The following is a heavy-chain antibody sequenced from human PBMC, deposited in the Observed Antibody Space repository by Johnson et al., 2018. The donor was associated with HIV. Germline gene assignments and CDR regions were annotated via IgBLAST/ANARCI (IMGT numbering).Heavy chain of an antibody. CDR1: GFTFDDYA. V-gene: IGHV3-9*01. CDR3: AKDMGWFRNWCDAFDI. D-gene: IGHD3-3*01. CDR2: ISWNSGSI. J-gene: IGHJ3*02. Sequence: VQLVESGGGLVQPGRSLRLSCAASGFTFDDYAMHWVRQAPGKGLEWVSGISWNSGSIGYADSVKGRFTISRDNAKNSLYLQMNSLRAEDTALYYCAKDMGWFRNWCDAFDIWGQGTMVTVSS.